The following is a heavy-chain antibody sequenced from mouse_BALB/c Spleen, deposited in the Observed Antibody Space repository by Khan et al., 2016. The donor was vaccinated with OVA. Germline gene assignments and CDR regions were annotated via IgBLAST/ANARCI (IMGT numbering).Heavy chain of an antibody. CDR2: INPKNGVT. CDR1: GYTFTEYT. J-gene: IGHJ4*01. V-gene: IGHV1-18*01. CDR3: ARDAGRY. Sequence: EVRLVESGPELVKPGASVKISCKTSGYTFTEYTLHWVKQSHGKSPEWIGVINPKNGVTSYNQKFKGKATLTVDKSSSTAHMDFRSLTSEDSAVYYCARDAGRYWGQGTSVTVSS. D-gene: IGHD3-3*01.